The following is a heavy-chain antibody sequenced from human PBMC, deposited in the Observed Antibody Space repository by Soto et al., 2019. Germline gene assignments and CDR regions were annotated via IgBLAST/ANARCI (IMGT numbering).Heavy chain of an antibody. CDR2: INTDGSNT. J-gene: IGHJ5*02. V-gene: IGHV3-74*01. Sequence: GGSLRLSCGASGLTFNRYWMHWGRHAPGKGLVWVSHINTDGSNTNYADSVKGRFTISRDNAKSTLFLQMNSLRDEDTAVYYCAREFCSGGNCYTYYFDPWGQGIPVTVSS. CDR3: AREFCSGGNCYTYYFDP. D-gene: IGHD2-15*01. CDR1: GLTFNRYW.